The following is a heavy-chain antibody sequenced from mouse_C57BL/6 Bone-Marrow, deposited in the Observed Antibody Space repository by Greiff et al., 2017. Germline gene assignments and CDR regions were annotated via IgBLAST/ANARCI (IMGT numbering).Heavy chain of an antibody. CDR1: GYTFTSYW. D-gene: IGHD1-1*01. J-gene: IGHJ3*01. CDR2: IDPSDSYT. Sequence: QVQLQQSGAELVMPGASVKLSCKASGYTFTSYWMHWVKQRPGLGLEWIGEIDPSDSYTNYNQKFKGQSTLTVDKSSSTAYMQLSSLTSEDSAVYYCALFICYYGSAWFAYWGQGTLVTVSA. CDR3: ALFICYYGSAWFAY. V-gene: IGHV1-69*01.